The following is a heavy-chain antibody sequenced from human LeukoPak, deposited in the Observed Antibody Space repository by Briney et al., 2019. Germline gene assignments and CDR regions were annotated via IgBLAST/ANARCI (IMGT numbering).Heavy chain of an antibody. J-gene: IGHJ4*02. Sequence: SETLSLTCTVSGGSLSSSSYYWGWIRQPPGKGLEWIGSIYYSGSTYYNPSLKSRVTISVDTSKNQFSLKLSSVTAADTAVYYCAILYCSSTSCDSDYWGQGTLVTVSS. CDR2: IYYSGST. D-gene: IGHD2-2*01. V-gene: IGHV4-39*01. CDR1: GGSLSSSSYY. CDR3: AILYCSSTSCDSDY.